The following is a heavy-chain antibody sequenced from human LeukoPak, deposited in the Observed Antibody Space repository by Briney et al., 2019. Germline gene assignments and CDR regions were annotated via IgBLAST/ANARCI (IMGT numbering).Heavy chain of an antibody. CDR3: ARDRAIGDILTGYFYYYYMDV. CDR1: GGSISSYY. J-gene: IGHJ6*03. CDR2: IYYSGST. V-gene: IGHV4-59*12. Sequence: PSETLSLTCTVSGGSISSYYWSWIRQPPGKGLEWIGYIYYSGSTNYNPSLKSRVTISVDTSKNQFSLKLSSVTAADTAVYYCARDRAIGDILTGYFYYYYMDVWGKGTTVTISS. D-gene: IGHD3-9*01.